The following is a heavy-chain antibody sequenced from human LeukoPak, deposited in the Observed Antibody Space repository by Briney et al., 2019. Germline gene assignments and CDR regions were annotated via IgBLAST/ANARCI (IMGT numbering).Heavy chain of an antibody. J-gene: IGHJ3*02. CDR1: GFTFSSYW. CDR3: ARDGYSSLFDI. Sequence: GGSLRLSCAAAGFTFSSYWMSWVRQAPGKGLEWVSIINKSGGSTNYADSVKGRFTISRDNAKNSLYLQMNSLRAEDTVVYYCARDGYSSLFDIWGQGTMVTVSS. V-gene: IGHV3-21*01. CDR2: INKSGGST. D-gene: IGHD6-13*01.